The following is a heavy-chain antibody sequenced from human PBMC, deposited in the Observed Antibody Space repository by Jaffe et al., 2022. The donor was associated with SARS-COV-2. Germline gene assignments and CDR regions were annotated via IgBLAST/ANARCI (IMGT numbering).Heavy chain of an antibody. CDR2: ISYDGSNK. J-gene: IGHJ6*02. V-gene: IGHV3-30*18. CDR1: GFTFSSYG. CDR3: AKDWLSLGWLQGDYYYYGMDV. Sequence: QVQLVESGGGVVQPGRSLRLSCAASGFTFSSYGMHWVRQAPGKGLEWVAVISYDGSNKYYADSVKGRFTISRDNSKNTLYLQMNSLRAEDTAVYYCAKDWLSLGWLQGDYYYYGMDVWGQGTTVTVSS. D-gene: IGHD5-12*01.